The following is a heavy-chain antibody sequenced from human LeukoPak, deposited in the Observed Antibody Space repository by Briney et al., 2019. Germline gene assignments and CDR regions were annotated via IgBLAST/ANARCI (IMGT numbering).Heavy chain of an antibody. V-gene: IGHV3-7*04. Sequence: GGSLRLSCAASAFTFSDYWMSWVRQAPGKGLEWVAKINRDGSERYSVDSVKGRFTISRDNAKNSLYLQMNSLGAEDTAVYYCARDKSYYVYWGQGTLVTVSS. J-gene: IGHJ4*02. CDR3: ARDKSYYVY. D-gene: IGHD1-26*01. CDR2: INRDGSER. CDR1: AFTFSDYW.